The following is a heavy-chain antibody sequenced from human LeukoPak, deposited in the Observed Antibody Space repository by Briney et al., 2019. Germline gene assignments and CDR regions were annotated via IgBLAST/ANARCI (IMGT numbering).Heavy chain of an antibody. Sequence: HPGGSLRLSCAASGFTFSSYAMGWVRQAPGKGLEWVSAISGSGGSTYYADSVKGRFTISRDNSKNTLYLQMNSLRAEDTAVYYCAKLTCYYDSSGSGRDYWGQGTLVTVSS. CDR2: ISGSGGST. CDR1: GFTFSSYA. CDR3: AKLTCYYDSSGSGRDY. D-gene: IGHD3-22*01. J-gene: IGHJ4*02. V-gene: IGHV3-23*01.